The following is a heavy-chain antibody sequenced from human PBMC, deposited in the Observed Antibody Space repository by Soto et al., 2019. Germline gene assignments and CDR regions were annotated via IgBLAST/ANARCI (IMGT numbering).Heavy chain of an antibody. CDR1: GFTFSSYA. CDR3: ARAAPGDCGGDCYSFDY. J-gene: IGHJ4*02. CDR2: ISYDGSNK. V-gene: IGHV3-30*04. D-gene: IGHD2-21*02. Sequence: GGSLRLSCAASGFTFSSYAMHWVRQAPGKGLEWVAVISYDGSNKYYADSVKGRFTISRDNSKNTLYPQMNSLRAEDTAVYYCARAAPGDCGGDCYSFDYWGQGTLVTVSS.